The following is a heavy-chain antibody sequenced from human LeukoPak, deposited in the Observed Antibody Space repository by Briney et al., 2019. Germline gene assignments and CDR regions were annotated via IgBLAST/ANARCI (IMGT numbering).Heavy chain of an antibody. J-gene: IGHJ4*02. Sequence: ASVKVSCKASGYTFTSYGISWVRQAPGQGLEWMGWISAYNGNTNYAQKLQGRVTMTTDTSTSTAYMELRSLRSDDTAVYYCARDRSGSYYFQLNDYWGQGTLVTVSS. V-gene: IGHV1-18*01. CDR2: ISAYNGNT. D-gene: IGHD1-26*01. CDR3: ARDRSGSYYFQLNDY. CDR1: GYTFTSYG.